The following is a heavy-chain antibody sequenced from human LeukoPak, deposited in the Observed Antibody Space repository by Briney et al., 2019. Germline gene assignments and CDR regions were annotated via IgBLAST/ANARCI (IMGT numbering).Heavy chain of an antibody. CDR2: IYPRDGST. CDR3: ARDQEGLDY. V-gene: IGHV1-46*01. CDR1: GYTCTSNY. J-gene: IGHJ4*02. Sequence: ASVKVSCKASGYTCTSNYIHWVRQAPGQGLEWMGMIYPRDGSTSYAQKFQGRVTVTRDTSTSTVHMELSGLRSEDTAVYYCARDQEGLDYWGQGTLVTVSS.